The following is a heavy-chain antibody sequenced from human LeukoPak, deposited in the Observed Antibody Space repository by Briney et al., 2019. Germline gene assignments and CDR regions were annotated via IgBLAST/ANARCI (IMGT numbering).Heavy chain of an antibody. CDR2: ISPDGNGK. J-gene: IGHJ4*02. CDR3: AAWYSETTQEHNS. CDR1: GFTFSDYY. Sequence: GGSLRLSCAASGFTFSDYYMSWIRQAPGKGLAWVANISPDGNGKRSVDSVKGRFTVSRDNAKASLFLQMNNLRAEDTALYYCAAWYSETTQEHNSWGQGTLVTVSS. D-gene: IGHD2-21*01. V-gene: IGHV3-7*01.